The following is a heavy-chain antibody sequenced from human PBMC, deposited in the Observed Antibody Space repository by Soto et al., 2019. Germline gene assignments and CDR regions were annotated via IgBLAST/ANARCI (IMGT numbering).Heavy chain of an antibody. CDR1: GGTFSSYA. D-gene: IGHD3-22*01. Sequence: QVQLVQSGAEVKKPGSSVKVSCKASGGTFSSYAISWVRQAPGQGLEWMGGIIPTFGTAKYAQKFQGRVTITADESTRTAYMELSSLRSEDTAVYYCAIYYYDSSGYYFTTHEAGGMDVWGQGTTVTVSS. J-gene: IGHJ6*02. V-gene: IGHV1-69*01. CDR2: IIPTFGTA. CDR3: AIYYYDSSGYYFTTHEAGGMDV.